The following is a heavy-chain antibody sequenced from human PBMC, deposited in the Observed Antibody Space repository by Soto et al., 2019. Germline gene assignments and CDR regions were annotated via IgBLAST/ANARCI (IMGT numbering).Heavy chain of an antibody. V-gene: IGHV3-33*01. Sequence: QVQLVESGGGVVQPGRSLRLSCAASGFTFSSYGMHWVRQAPGKGLAWVAVIWYDGSNKYYADSVKGRFTISRDNSKNTLYLQMNSLRAEDTAVYYCARDRGEQLVLGWNDYWGQGTLVTVSS. D-gene: IGHD6-6*01. CDR1: GFTFSSYG. J-gene: IGHJ4*02. CDR3: ARDRGEQLVLGWNDY. CDR2: IWYDGSNK.